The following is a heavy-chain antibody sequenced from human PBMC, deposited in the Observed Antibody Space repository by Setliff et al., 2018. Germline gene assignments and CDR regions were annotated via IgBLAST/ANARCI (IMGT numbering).Heavy chain of an antibody. Sequence: GGSLRLSCATSGFTFSTHAMHWARQAPGKGLDWVAMIWSDGNTTYYADSVKGRFTVSRDNSKNTLYLQMNSLRVDDTAVYFCTRAFYCGRKCYRGFDYWGQGTLVTVSS. CDR1: GFTFSTHA. CDR2: IWSDGNTT. J-gene: IGHJ4*02. CDR3: TRAFYCGRKCYRGFDY. V-gene: IGHV3-33*01. D-gene: IGHD2-21*01.